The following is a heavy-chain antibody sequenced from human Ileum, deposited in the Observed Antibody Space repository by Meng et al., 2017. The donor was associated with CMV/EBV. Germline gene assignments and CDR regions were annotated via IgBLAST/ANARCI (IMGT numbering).Heavy chain of an antibody. J-gene: IGHJ4*02. CDR2: MTYDGKNT. CDR1: GFTLTSYV. CDR3: ARGRDGAFDN. V-gene: IGHV3-30*04. D-gene: IGHD5-24*01. Sequence: LSCAASGFTLTSYVMHWVRQAPGKGLEWVAVMTYDGKNTYYADSVKGRFTFTRDISKDTLSLQMNSLRSDDTAVYYCARGRDGAFDNWGQGTLVTVSS.